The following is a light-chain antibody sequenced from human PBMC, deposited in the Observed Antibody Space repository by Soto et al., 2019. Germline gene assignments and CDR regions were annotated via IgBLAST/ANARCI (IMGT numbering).Light chain of an antibody. Sequence: QSALTQPPSASGSPGQSVTISCTGTSSDVGAYKYVSWYQQYPGKAPKLMIYEGTKRPSGVPDRFSGSKSGNTASLTVSGLRGEDEADYYCTSYVGNAIWVFGGGTKVTVL. CDR1: SSDVGAYKY. CDR2: EGT. V-gene: IGLV2-8*01. J-gene: IGLJ3*02. CDR3: TSYVGNAIWV.